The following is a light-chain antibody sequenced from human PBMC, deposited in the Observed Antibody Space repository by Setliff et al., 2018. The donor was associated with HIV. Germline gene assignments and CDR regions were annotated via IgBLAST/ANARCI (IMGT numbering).Light chain of an antibody. J-gene: IGLJ1*01. Sequence: QSVLTQPASVSGSLGQSITISCTGISSDVGDYQSVPWYQQCPGKAPKLIIYEVSDRPSGVSNRFSGSKSGNTASLTVSRLQAEDEADYFCSSNTSSSPLYVFATGTKVTVL. CDR3: SSNTSSSPLYV. V-gene: IGLV2-14*01. CDR2: EVS. CDR1: SSDVGDYQS.